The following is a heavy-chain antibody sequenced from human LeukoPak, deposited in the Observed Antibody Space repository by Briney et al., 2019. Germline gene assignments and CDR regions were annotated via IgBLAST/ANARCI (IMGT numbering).Heavy chain of an antibody. J-gene: IGHJ5*02. V-gene: IGHV1-8*01. D-gene: IGHD3-10*01. CDR2: MNPNSGNT. CDR3: ARVVGYYGSRGANWFDP. Sequence: ASVKVSCKASGYTFTSYDINWVRQATGQGLEWMGWMNPNSGNTGYAQKFQGRVTMTRNTSISTAYMELSSLRSEDTAVYYCARVVGYYGSRGANWFDPWGQGTLVTVSS. CDR1: GYTFTSYD.